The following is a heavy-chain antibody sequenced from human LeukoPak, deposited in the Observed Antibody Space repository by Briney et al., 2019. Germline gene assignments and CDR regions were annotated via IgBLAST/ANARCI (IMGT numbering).Heavy chain of an antibody. CDR2: ISGSSGST. CDR1: GFTFSSYA. Sequence: GGSLRLSCAASGFTFSSYAMSWVRQAPGKGLERVSAISGSSGSTYYADSVKGRLTISRDNSKNTLYLRMNSLRAEDTAVYYCAKDPYGVTTAEDYFDYWGQGTLVTVSS. J-gene: IGHJ4*02. CDR3: AKDPYGVTTAEDYFDY. V-gene: IGHV3-23*01. D-gene: IGHD4-17*01.